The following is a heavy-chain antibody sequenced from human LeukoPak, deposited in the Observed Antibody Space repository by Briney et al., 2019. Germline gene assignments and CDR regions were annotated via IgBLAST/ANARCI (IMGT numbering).Heavy chain of an antibody. Sequence: GGSLRLSCAASGFTFNNAWMSWVRQAPGKGLEWVGRIKSKIDGGTTDYAAPVKGRFSISRDDSKNTVYLQMNSLKTEDTAVYHCATWGDFWSGNYGGYWRQGTLVTVSS. CDR3: ATWGDFWSGNYGGY. J-gene: IGHJ4*02. CDR1: GFTFNNAW. V-gene: IGHV3-15*01. D-gene: IGHD3-3*01. CDR2: IKSKIDGGTT.